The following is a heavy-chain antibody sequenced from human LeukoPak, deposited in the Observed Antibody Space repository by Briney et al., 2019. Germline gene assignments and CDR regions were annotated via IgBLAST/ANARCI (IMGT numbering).Heavy chain of an antibody. CDR1: GLTFSSYA. J-gene: IGHJ3*02. CDR3: AKDLPGYCSSTSCQGIAFDI. V-gene: IGHV3-23*01. Sequence: GGSLRLSCAASGLTFSSYAMSWVRQAPGKGLEWVSAISGSGGSTYYADSVKGRFTISRDNSKNTLYLQMNSLRAEDTAVYYCAKDLPGYCSSTSCQGIAFDIWGQGTMVTVSS. D-gene: IGHD2-2*01. CDR2: ISGSGGST.